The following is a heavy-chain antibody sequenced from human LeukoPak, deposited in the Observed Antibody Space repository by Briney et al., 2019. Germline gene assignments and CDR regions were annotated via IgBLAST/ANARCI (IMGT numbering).Heavy chain of an antibody. Sequence: PGGSLRLSCAASGFTFSSYGMHWVRQAPGKGLEWVAFIRYDGSNKYYADSVKGRFTISRDNSKNTLYLQVNSLRAEDTAVYYCAKIYDILPWCPEWWGQGTLVTVSS. CDR3: AKIYDILPWCPEW. CDR2: IRYDGSNK. D-gene: IGHD3-9*01. J-gene: IGHJ4*02. V-gene: IGHV3-30*02. CDR1: GFTFSSYG.